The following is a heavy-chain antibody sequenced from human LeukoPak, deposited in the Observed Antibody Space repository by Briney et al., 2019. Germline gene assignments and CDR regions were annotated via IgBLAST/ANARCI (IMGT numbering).Heavy chain of an antibody. J-gene: IGHJ4*02. D-gene: IGHD2-2*01. CDR1: GGTFSSYA. CDR3: ASEGDIVVVPAAIGGLDY. V-gene: IGHV1-69*04. CDR2: IIPILGIA. Sequence: SVRVSCKASGGTFSSYAISWVRQAPGQGLEWMGRIIPILGIANYAQKFQGRVTITADKSTSTAYMELSSLRSEDTAVYYCASEGDIVVVPAAIGGLDYWGQGTLVTVSS.